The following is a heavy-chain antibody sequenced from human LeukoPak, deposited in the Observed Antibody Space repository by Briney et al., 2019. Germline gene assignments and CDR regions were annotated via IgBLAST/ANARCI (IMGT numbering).Heavy chain of an antibody. D-gene: IGHD4-23*01. V-gene: IGHV3-30-3*01. CDR2: ISYDGSNK. CDR1: GFTFSSYA. Sequence: GGSLRLSCAASGFTFSSYAMHWVRQAPGKGLEWVAVISYDGSNKYYADSVKGRFTIPRDNSKNTLYLQMNSLRAEDTAVYYCARDPRGNFPYFDCWGQGTLVTVSS. J-gene: IGHJ4*02. CDR3: ARDPRGNFPYFDC.